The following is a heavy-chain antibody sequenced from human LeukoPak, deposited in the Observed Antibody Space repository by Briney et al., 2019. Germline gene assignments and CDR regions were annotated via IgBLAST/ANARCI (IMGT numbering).Heavy chain of an antibody. CDR3: ARVLGYSGYDLAY. CDR1: GFTFSDHY. V-gene: IGHV3-72*01. Sequence: GGSLRLSCAASGFTFSDHYMDWVRQAPGKGLEWVGRTRNKANSYTTEYTASVKGRFTISRDDSKNSLYLQMNSLKTEDTAVYYCARVLGYSGYDLAYWGQGTLVSPSS. D-gene: IGHD5-12*01. CDR2: TRNKANSYTT. J-gene: IGHJ4*02.